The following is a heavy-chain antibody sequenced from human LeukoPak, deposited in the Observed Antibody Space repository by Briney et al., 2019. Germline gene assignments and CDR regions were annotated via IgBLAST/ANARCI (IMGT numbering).Heavy chain of an antibody. CDR3: ARDRGFMTKTYFDL. D-gene: IGHD3-10*01. Sequence: TGGSLRLSCAASGFTVSSNYMSWVRQAPGKGLEWVSVIYSGGSTYYADSVKGRFTISRDNSKNTLYLQMNSLRAEDTAVYYCARDRGFMTKTYFDLWGRGTLVTVSS. J-gene: IGHJ2*01. CDR1: GFTVSSNY. V-gene: IGHV3-53*01. CDR2: IYSGGST.